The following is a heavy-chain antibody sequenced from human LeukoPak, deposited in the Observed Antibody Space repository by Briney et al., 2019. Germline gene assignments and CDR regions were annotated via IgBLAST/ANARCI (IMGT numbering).Heavy chain of an antibody. CDR1: GYTFTSYY. V-gene: IGHV1-46*01. CDR3: ATSSPTPGYDFWSGYYF. CDR2: INPSGGST. D-gene: IGHD3-3*01. Sequence: RWASVKVSCKASGYTFTSYYMHWVRQAPGQGLEWMGIINPSGGSTSYAQKFQGRVTMTRDTSTSTVYMELSSLRSEDTAVYYCATSSPTPGYDFWSGYYFWGQGTLVTVSS. J-gene: IGHJ4*02.